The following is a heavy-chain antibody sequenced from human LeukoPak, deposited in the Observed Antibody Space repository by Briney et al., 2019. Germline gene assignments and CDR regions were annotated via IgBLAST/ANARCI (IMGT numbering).Heavy chain of an antibody. Sequence: PGGSLRLSCSASGFTFSSYAMHWVRQAPGKGLEYVSGISSNGGSTYYADSVKGRFTISRDNSKNTLHLQMSSLRIEDTAVYYCVKERSSGWYDFDYWGQGTLVTVSS. CDR2: ISSNGGST. CDR1: GFTFSSYA. V-gene: IGHV3-64D*06. CDR3: VKERSSGWYDFDY. D-gene: IGHD6-19*01. J-gene: IGHJ4*02.